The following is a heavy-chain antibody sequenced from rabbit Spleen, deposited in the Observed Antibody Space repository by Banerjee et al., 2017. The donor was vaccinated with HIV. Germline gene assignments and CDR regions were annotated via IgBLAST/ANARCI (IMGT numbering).Heavy chain of an antibody. J-gene: IGHJ4*01. D-gene: IGHD1-1*01. Sequence: QSLEESGGDLVKPGASLTLTCTASGFSFSTSYHMCWVRQAPGKGLEWIACIYSGIDGITHYASWAKGRFTISKTSSTTVTLQMTSLTAADTATYFCARDLTGVIGWNFNLWGQGTLVTVS. CDR1: GFSFSTSYH. CDR2: IYSGIDGIT. CDR3: ARDLTGVIGWNFNL. V-gene: IGHV1S40*01.